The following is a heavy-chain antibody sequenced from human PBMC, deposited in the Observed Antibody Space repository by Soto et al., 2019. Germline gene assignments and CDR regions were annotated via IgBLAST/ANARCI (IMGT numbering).Heavy chain of an antibody. CDR2: IWYDGSNK. CDR1: GFTFSSYG. CDR3: ARDLRGYSGYYDH. Sequence: QVQLVESGGGVVQPGRSLRLSCAASGFTFSSYGMHWVRQAPGKGLEWVAVIWYDGSNKYYADSVKGRFTISRDNSKNTLYVQMNSLRAEDTAVYYCARDLRGYSGYYDHWGQGTLVTVSS. V-gene: IGHV3-33*01. D-gene: IGHD5-12*01. J-gene: IGHJ4*02.